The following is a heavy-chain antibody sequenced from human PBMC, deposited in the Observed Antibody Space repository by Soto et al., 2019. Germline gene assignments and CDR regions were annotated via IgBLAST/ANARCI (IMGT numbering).Heavy chain of an antibody. CDR1: GYTFTDYY. D-gene: IGHD5-18*01. J-gene: IGHJ3*02. CDR2: MNPKSGGA. CDR3: TRENIENSDGLYDAFDI. V-gene: IGHV1-2*02. Sequence: GASVKVSCKTSGYTFTDYYTHWVRQAPGQGLGWMGWMNPKSGGAYFAQKFQGRVTLTRDTSIGTAYIEVNSLTSDDTAVYFYTRENIENSDGLYDAFDIWGQGTSVTVSS.